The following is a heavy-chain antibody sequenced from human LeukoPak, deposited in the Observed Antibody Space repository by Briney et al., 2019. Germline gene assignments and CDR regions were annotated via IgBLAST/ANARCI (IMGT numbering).Heavy chain of an antibody. CDR2: INPNSGGT. CDR1: GYTFTVYF. D-gene: IGHD3-22*01. CDR3: ARELNYDSSGYYFDY. Sequence: ASVKVSCKASGYTFTVYFMHWVRQAPGQGLEWMGWINPNSGGTNYAQKFQGRVTMTRDASISTAYMELSRLRSDDTAVYYCARELNYDSSGYYFDYWGQGTLVTVSS. V-gene: IGHV1-2*02. J-gene: IGHJ4*02.